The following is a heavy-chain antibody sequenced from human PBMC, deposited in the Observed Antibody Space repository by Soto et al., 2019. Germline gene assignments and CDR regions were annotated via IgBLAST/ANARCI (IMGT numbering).Heavy chain of an antibody. CDR2: ISDGGSC. V-gene: IGHV4-39*01. J-gene: IGHJ4*02. Sequence: QLQLQESGPGLVKPSETLSLTCTVSGGSISSRNYYWGWVRQPPGKWLEWIASISDGGSCHSHTSLKSRVTISADTSKNQFSLKLSSMTASDTAVYYCARHSSGSRHPGFYYWGQGTLGAVAS. CDR3: ARHSSGSRHPGFYY. CDR1: GGSISSRNYY. D-gene: IGHD1-26*01.